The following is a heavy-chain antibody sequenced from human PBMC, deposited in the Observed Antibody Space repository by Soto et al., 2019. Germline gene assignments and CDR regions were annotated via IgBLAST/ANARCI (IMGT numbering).Heavy chain of an antibody. CDR3: ARWGIAAGDY. CDR2: IWYDGSNK. J-gene: IGHJ4*02. V-gene: IGHV3-33*01. D-gene: IGHD6-13*01. Sequence: QVQLVESGGGVVQPGRSLRLSCAASGFTFSSYVMHWVRQAPGKGLEWVAVIWYDGSNKYYADSVKGRFTISRDNSMNTLYLQMNSLRAEDTAVYYCARWGIAAGDYWGQGTLVTVSS. CDR1: GFTFSSYV.